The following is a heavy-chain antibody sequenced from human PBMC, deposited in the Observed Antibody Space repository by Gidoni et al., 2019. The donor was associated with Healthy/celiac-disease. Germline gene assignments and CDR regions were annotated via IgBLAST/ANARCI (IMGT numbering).Heavy chain of an antibody. Sequence: QVQLVQSRAEVKKPGSSVQVSCKASGGTFSSYAISWGRQAPGQGLEWMGWIIPIFGTANYAQKFQGRVTITADESTSTAYMELSSLRSEDTAVYYCARCIAALYGMDVWGQGTTVTVSS. CDR2: IIPIFGTA. CDR1: GGTFSSYA. CDR3: ARCIAALYGMDV. V-gene: IGHV1-69*01. D-gene: IGHD6-6*01. J-gene: IGHJ6*02.